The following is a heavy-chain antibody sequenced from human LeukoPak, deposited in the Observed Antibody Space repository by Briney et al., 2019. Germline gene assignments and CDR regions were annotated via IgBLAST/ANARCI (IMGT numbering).Heavy chain of an antibody. CDR1: GFTFSSYS. CDR2: ISSSSSYI. CDR3: ARTRFGSGIEGAFDI. J-gene: IGHJ3*02. D-gene: IGHD3-10*01. Sequence: PGGSLRLSCAASGFTFSSYSMNWVRQAPGKGLEWVSSISSSSSYIYYADSVKGRFTISRDNSKNTLYLQMNSLRAEDTAVYYCARTRFGSGIEGAFDIWGQGTMVTVSS. V-gene: IGHV3-21*01.